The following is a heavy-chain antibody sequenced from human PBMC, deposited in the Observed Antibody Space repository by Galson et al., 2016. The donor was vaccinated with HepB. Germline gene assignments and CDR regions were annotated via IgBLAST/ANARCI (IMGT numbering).Heavy chain of an antibody. CDR1: GYTFTTNG. CDR2: ISAHNGDT. Sequence: SVKVSCKASGYTFTTNGISWVRQAPGQGLEWVAWISAHNGDTNSAQKLQGRVTLTTDTSTGTAYMELRSLTSDDTAVYYCARDRDRSLDYWGQGTQVTVSS. V-gene: IGHV1-18*04. D-gene: IGHD5-24*01. J-gene: IGHJ4*02. CDR3: ARDRDRSLDY.